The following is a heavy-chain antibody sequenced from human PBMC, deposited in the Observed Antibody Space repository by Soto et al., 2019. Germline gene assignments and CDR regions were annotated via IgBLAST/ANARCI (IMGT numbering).Heavy chain of an antibody. CDR1: GYTFTSYG. V-gene: IGHV1-18*01. CDR2: ISAYNGNT. Sequence: ASVKVSCKASGYTFTSYGISWVRQAPGQGLEWMGWISAYNGNTNYAQKLQGRVTMTRDTSTSTVYMELSSLRSEDTAVYYCARVRATGGYHDFDYWGQGTLVTVSS. D-gene: IGHD3-10*01. J-gene: IGHJ4*02. CDR3: ARVRATGGYHDFDY.